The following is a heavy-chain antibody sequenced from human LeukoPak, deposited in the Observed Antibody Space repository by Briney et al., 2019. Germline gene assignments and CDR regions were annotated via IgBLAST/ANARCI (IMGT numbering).Heavy chain of an antibody. CDR2: VSSSSRTI. Sequence: GGSLRLSCAASDFTFSTFTMHWVPQAPGKGLEWVSSVSSSSRTINCADSVQGRSTVSRDNANNSMYLQINDLRREDTAVYYCARGSPRGGLDSWGQGTLVTVSS. D-gene: IGHD1-14*01. J-gene: IGHJ4*02. CDR1: DFTFSTFT. V-gene: IGHV3-48*01. CDR3: ARGSPRGGLDS.